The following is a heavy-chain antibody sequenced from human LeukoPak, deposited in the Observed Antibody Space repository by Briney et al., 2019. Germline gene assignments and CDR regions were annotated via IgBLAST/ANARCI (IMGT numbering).Heavy chain of an antibody. J-gene: IGHJ5*02. CDR2: IYPGDSDT. Sequence: GESLKISCKGSEYTFTSYWIGWVRQMPGKGLEWMGIIYPGDSDTRYSPSFQGQVTISADKSISTAYLQWSSLKASDTAMYYCARLGYCPSTSCYGLDPWGEGTLVTVSS. CDR1: EYTFTSYW. D-gene: IGHD2-2*01. CDR3: ARLGYCPSTSCYGLDP. V-gene: IGHV5-51*01.